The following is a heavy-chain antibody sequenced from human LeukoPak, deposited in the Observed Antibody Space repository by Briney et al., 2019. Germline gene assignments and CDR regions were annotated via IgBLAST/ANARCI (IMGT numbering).Heavy chain of an antibody. Sequence: PGRSLRLSCAASGFTFSSYGMHWVRQAPGKGLEWVAVIWYEGSNKYYADSVKGRFTISRDNSKNTLYLQMNSLRAEDTAVYYCARTPYNYDSSALRDAFDIWGQGTMVTVSS. CDR3: ARTPYNYDSSALRDAFDI. J-gene: IGHJ3*02. CDR1: GFTFSSYG. V-gene: IGHV3-33*01. D-gene: IGHD3-22*01. CDR2: IWYEGSNK.